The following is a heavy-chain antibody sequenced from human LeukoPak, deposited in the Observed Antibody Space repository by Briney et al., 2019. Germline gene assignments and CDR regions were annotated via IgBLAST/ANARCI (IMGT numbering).Heavy chain of an antibody. Sequence: SVKVSCKASGGTFSSYTISWVRQAPGQGLEWMGRIIPILGIANYAQKFQGRVTITADKSTSTAYMELSSLRSEDTAVYYCARGAVIPATMGYYGMDVWGQGTTVSVSS. CDR2: IIPILGIA. CDR3: ARGAVIPATMGYYGMDV. V-gene: IGHV1-69*02. D-gene: IGHD2-2*01. CDR1: GGTFSSYT. J-gene: IGHJ6*02.